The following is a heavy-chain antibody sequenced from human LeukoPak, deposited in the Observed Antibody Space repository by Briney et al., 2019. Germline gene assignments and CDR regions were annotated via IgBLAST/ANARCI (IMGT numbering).Heavy chain of an antibody. CDR3: ARAGFGELLAAAFDI. CDR1: GFIFSTYS. D-gene: IGHD1-26*01. CDR2: ISSSSTYI. V-gene: IGHV3-21*01. Sequence: GGSLRLSCAASGFIFSTYSMNWVRQAPGKGLEWVSSISSSSTYIYYADSLKGRFTISRDNAKKSLYLQMNSLRVEDTAVYYCARAGFGELLAAAFDIWGQGTMVTVSS. J-gene: IGHJ3*02.